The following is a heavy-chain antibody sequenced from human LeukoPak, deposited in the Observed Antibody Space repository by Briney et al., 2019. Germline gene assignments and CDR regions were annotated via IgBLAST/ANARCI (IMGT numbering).Heavy chain of an antibody. CDR2: INHSGST. Sequence: SETLSLTCAVDGGSFSDYYWSWIRQPPGKGLEWIGEINHSGSTNYNPSLKSRVTISVDTSKNQFSLKLSSVTAADTAVYYCARASTVHYYDSSGYYPVTYFDYWGQGTLVTVSS. CDR3: ARASTVHYYDSSGYYPVTYFDY. V-gene: IGHV4-34*01. D-gene: IGHD3-22*01. J-gene: IGHJ4*02. CDR1: GGSFSDYY.